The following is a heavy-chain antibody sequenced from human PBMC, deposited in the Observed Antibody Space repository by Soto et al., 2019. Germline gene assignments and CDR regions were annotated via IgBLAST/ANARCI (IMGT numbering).Heavy chain of an antibody. CDR2: ISNTGGRT. Sequence: EVQLLESGGGLVQPGGSLRVSCAASGFTFSIYAMNWVRQAPGKGLGWVASISNTGGRTDYADSVKGRFTISRDNSKKTLYLQMNSLRAEDTAVYYCAKVGGYCSGGSCYSGSEYGMDVWGQGTTVSVSS. D-gene: IGHD2-15*01. J-gene: IGHJ6*02. CDR1: GFTFSIYA. V-gene: IGHV3-23*01. CDR3: AKVGGYCSGGSCYSGSEYGMDV.